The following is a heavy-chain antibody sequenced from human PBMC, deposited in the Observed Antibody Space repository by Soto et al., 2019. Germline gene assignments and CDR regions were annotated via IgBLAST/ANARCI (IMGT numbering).Heavy chain of an antibody. V-gene: IGHV4-39*01. J-gene: IGHJ4*02. Sequence: SETLSLTCTVSGGSISSSSYYWGWIRQPPGKGLEWIGSIYYSGSTYYNPSLKSRVTIPVDTSKNQFSLKLSSVTAADTAVYYRARGANYDSSGYPPPFDYWGQGTLVTVSS. D-gene: IGHD3-22*01. CDR3: ARGANYDSSGYPPPFDY. CDR1: GGSISSSSYY. CDR2: IYYSGST.